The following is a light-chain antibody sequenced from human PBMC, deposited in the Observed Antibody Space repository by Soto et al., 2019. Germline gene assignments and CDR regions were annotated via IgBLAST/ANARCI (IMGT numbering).Light chain of an antibody. V-gene: IGKV3-20*01. CDR1: QSVSNNY. Sequence: EIVLTESPGSLSLSPGERATLSCRARQSVSNNYLAWYQQKPGQAPRLLIYGASSRATAIPDRFSGSGSGTDFTLTISRLEPEDFALYYCQRYGSSPGLFTFGPGTKVDIK. CDR3: QRYGSSPGLFT. J-gene: IGKJ3*01. CDR2: GAS.